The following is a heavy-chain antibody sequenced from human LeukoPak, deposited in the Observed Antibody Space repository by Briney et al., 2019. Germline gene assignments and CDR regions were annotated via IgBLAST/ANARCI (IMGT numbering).Heavy chain of an antibody. Sequence: GASVKVSCKASGYTFTSYAISWVRQAPGQGLEWMGRIIPILGIANYAQKFQGRVTITADKSTSTAYMELSSLRSEDTAVYYCARESDGAAAGSDYWGQGTLVTVSS. CDR3: ARESDGAAAGSDY. CDR1: GYTFTSYA. V-gene: IGHV1-69*04. CDR2: IIPILGIA. D-gene: IGHD6-13*01. J-gene: IGHJ4*02.